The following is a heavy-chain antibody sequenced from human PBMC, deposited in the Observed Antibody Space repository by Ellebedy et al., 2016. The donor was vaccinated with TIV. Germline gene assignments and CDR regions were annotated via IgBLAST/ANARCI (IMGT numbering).Heavy chain of an antibody. CDR3: ARGGRTGDFAGFDY. CDR2: ISTYNGNT. J-gene: IGHJ4*02. CDR1: GYTFGTYG. V-gene: IGHV1-18*04. Sequence: ASVKVSCKASGYTFGTYGISWVRQAPGQGLEWMGWISTYNGNTHYAQKLQGRVTMTTDTSTSTAYMELRSLRSDDTAVYYCARGGRTGDFAGFDYWGQGTLVTVSS. D-gene: IGHD2-21*02.